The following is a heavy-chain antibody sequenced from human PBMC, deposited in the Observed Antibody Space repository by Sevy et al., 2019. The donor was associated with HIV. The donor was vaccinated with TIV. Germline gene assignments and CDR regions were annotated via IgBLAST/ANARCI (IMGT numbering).Heavy chain of an antibody. CDR3: ARADLDSTTFFYYYGLDV. Sequence: ASVKVSCKASGYSLNSYDINWVRQATGQGLEWMVWMNPDSGRRGYAPKFQGRVTMTTDTSKGTAYMELRGLRSDDSAVYYCARADLDSTTFFYYYGLDVWGQGTTVTVSS. CDR2: MNPDSGRR. D-gene: IGHD2-2*01. V-gene: IGHV1-8*01. J-gene: IGHJ6*02. CDR1: GYSLNSYD.